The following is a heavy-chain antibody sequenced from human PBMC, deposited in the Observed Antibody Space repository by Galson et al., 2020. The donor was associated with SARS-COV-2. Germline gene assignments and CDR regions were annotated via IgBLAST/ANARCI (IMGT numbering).Heavy chain of an antibody. V-gene: IGHV4-59*08. J-gene: IGHJ4*02. CDR3: ARHDFWSGDFDY. CDR1: GGSISSYF. Sequence: ETSETLSLTYTVSGGSISSYFWSWIRQPPGKGLEWIGYIYYSGSTNYNPSLKSRVTISVDTSKNQFSLKLSSVTAADTAVYYCARHDFWSGDFDYWGQGTLVTVSS. CDR2: IYYSGST. D-gene: IGHD3-3*01.